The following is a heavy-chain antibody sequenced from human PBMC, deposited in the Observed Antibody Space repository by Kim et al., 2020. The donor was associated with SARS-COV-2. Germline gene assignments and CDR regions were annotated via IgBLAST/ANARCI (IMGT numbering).Heavy chain of an antibody. Sequence: GRFTISRDKSKNTLYLQMNSLRAEDTAVYYCARDPTYYYGLSAYYYYDMDVWGQGTTVTVSS. CDR3: ARDPTYYYGLSAYYYYDMDV. J-gene: IGHJ6*02. V-gene: IGHV3-30*07. D-gene: IGHD3-10*01.